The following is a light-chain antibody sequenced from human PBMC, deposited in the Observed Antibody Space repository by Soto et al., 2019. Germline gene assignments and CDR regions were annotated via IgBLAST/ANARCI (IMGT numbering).Light chain of an antibody. V-gene: IGKV3-20*01. CDR2: DAS. J-gene: IGKJ1*01. CDR1: QSVSSN. Sequence: EIVLTQSPATLSLSPGERATLSCRARQSVSSNLAWYQQKGDQAPRLLIYDASKRATGIPARFSGSGSGTDFTLTISRLEPEDFAVYYCQKYGSSGTFGQGTKVDIK. CDR3: QKYGSSGT.